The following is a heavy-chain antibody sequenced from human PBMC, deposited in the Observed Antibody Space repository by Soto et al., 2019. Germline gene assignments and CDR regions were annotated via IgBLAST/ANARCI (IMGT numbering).Heavy chain of an antibody. J-gene: IGHJ6*02. Sequence: QVQLVQSGGEVKKPGASVKVSCKTSGYSFTTYGISWVRQAPGQGLEWMGWISGYNGHTNYAQKFQGRVTMTTDTSTSTAYMELRSLRSDDTAVYYCAREGPAPYYYYGMDVWGQWSTVAVSS. V-gene: IGHV1-18*01. CDR3: AREGPAPYYYYGMDV. CDR1: GYSFTTYG. CDR2: ISGYNGHT.